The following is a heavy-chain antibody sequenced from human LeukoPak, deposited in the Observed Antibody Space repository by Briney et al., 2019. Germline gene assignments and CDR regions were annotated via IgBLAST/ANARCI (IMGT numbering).Heavy chain of an antibody. Sequence: GGSLRLSCAASGFTFSSYAMSWVRQAPGKGLEWVSAISGSGGSTYYADSVKGRFTISRDNSKNTLYLQMNSLRAEDTAVYYCAKDLFVTYYDSSGYYGAFDIWGQVTMVTVSS. V-gene: IGHV3-23*01. CDR1: GFTFSSYA. CDR3: AKDLFVTYYDSSGYYGAFDI. J-gene: IGHJ3*02. D-gene: IGHD3-22*01. CDR2: ISGSGGST.